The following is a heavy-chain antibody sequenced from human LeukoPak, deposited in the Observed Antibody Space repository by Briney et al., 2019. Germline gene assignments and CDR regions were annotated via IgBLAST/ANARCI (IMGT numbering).Heavy chain of an antibody. CDR1: GFTFSSYR. Sequence: GGSLRLSCAASGFTFSSYRMSWVRQAPGKGLEWVANIKQDGSEKYYVDSVKGRFTISRDNAKNSLYLQMNSLRAEDTAVYYCASPYGDSGVVDYWGQGTLVTVSS. D-gene: IGHD4-17*01. CDR2: IKQDGSEK. V-gene: IGHV3-7*01. CDR3: ASPYGDSGVVDY. J-gene: IGHJ4*02.